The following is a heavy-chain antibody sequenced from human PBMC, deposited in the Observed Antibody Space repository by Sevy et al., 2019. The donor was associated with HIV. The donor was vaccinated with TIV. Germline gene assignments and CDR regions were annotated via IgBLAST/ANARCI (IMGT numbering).Heavy chain of an antibody. Sequence: SETLSLTCAVSGGSMSSSSYYWGWIRQPPGKGLEWIGSIYYSGSTYYNPSLKSRVTISVDTSKNQFSLKLSSVTAADTAVYYCARHAHITMIVTWGQGTLVTVSS. D-gene: IGHD3-22*01. CDR2: IYYSGST. J-gene: IGHJ5*02. CDR3: ARHAHITMIVT. CDR1: GGSMSSSSYY. V-gene: IGHV4-39*01.